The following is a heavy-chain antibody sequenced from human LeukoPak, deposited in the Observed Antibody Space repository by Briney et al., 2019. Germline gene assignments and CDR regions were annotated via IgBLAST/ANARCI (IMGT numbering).Heavy chain of an antibody. V-gene: IGHV3-30*04. CDR2: ISYDGSNK. J-gene: IGHJ4*02. CDR1: GFTFSSYA. D-gene: IGHD1-26*01. CDR3: AGDPGGGGGSSRWFDY. Sequence: PGGSLRPSCAASGFTFSSYAMHWVRQAPGKGLEWVAVISYDGSNKYYADSVKGRFTISRDNSRNTLYLQMNSLRAEDTAVYYCAGDPGGGGGSSRWFDYWGQGTLVTVSS.